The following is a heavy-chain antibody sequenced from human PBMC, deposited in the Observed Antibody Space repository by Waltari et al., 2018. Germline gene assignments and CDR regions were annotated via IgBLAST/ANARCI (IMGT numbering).Heavy chain of an antibody. CDR2: ISAYNGNT. V-gene: IGHV1-18*01. D-gene: IGHD6-13*01. CDR3: ARDLIPAAAGRNGYYYYGMDV. J-gene: IGHJ6*02. Sequence: QVQLVQSGAEVKKPGASVKVSCKASGYTFTSYGISWVRQAPGQGLEWMGWISAYNGNTNDAQKLQGRVTMTTDTSTSTAYMELRSLRSDDTAVYYCARDLIPAAAGRNGYYYYGMDVWGQGTTVTVSS. CDR1: GYTFTSYG.